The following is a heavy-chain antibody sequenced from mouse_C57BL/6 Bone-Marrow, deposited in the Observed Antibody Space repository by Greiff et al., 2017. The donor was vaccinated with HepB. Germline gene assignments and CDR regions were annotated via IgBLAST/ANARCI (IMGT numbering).Heavy chain of an antibody. CDR2: ISGGGGNT. J-gene: IGHJ4*01. CDR3: ARHDYVNWGALAY. Sequence: EVHLVESGGGLVKPGGSLKLSCAASGFTFSSYAMSWVRQTPEKRLGWVATISGGGGNTYYPDRVKGRFTISGDNAKNTLYLQMSSLRSEDTACNYGARHDYVNWGALAYWGQGTSVTVSS. D-gene: IGHD4-1*02. CDR1: GFTFSSYA. V-gene: IGHV5-9*01.